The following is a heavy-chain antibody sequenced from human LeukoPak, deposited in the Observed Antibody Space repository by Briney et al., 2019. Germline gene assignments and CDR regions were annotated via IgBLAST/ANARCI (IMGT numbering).Heavy chain of an antibody. J-gene: IGHJ4*02. V-gene: IGHV3-23*01. Sequence: GGSLRLSCAASGFTFSSYAMSWVRQAPGKGPEWVSAISGSGGSTYYADSMKGRFTISRDNAKNSLYLQMNSLRAEDTAVYFCARGIYTSSPRNPKNFFDYWGQGTLVTVS. CDR2: ISGSGGST. CDR1: GFTFSSYA. CDR3: ARGIYTSSPRNPKNFFDY. D-gene: IGHD2-2*02.